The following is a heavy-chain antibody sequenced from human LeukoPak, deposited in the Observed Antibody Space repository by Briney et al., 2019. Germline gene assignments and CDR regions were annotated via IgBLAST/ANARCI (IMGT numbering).Heavy chain of an antibody. V-gene: IGHV3-15*07. CDR3: ATDFYDST. CDR1: GFTFSNAW. J-gene: IGHJ5*02. Sequence: KPGGSLRLSCATSGFTFSNAWMNWVRQAPGKGLEWVGRIRSNSDGGTIDYAAPVKGRFNLSRDDSKTTLYLQMNSLQTEDTAVYYCATDFYDSTWGQGTLVTVSS. D-gene: IGHD3-22*01. CDR2: IRSNSDGGTI.